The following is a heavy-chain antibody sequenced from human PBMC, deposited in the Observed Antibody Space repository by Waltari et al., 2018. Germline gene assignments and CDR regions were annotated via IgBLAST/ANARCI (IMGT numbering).Heavy chain of an antibody. CDR2: VYISGTT. Sequence: LQLQESGPGLVKASETLSLTCTVSDDSTRYSSYFWGWIRQPPGKGLEWIGSVYISGTTYYNPSLKGRVTMSLETSKNQFSLKLKSVTAADTAVYYCARGGYYYDTLGDSWGQGTLVTVSS. CDR1: DDSTRYSSYF. CDR3: ARGGYYYDTLGDS. J-gene: IGHJ5*01. D-gene: IGHD3-22*01. V-gene: IGHV4-39*07.